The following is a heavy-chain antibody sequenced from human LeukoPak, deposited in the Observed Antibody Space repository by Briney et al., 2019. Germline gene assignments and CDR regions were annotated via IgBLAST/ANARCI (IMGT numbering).Heavy chain of an antibody. V-gene: IGHV1-69*13. CDR1: GGTFSSYA. J-gene: IGHJ4*02. Sequence: ASVKVSCKASGGTFSSYAISWVRQAPGQGLEWTGGIIPIFGTANYAQKFQGRVTITADESTSTAYMELSSLRSEDTAVYYCARQLVPAAPYFDYWGQGTLVTVSS. CDR3: ARQLVPAAPYFDY. CDR2: IIPIFGTA. D-gene: IGHD2-2*01.